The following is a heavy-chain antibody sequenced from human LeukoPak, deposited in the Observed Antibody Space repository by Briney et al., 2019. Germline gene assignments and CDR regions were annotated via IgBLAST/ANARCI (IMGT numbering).Heavy chain of an antibody. CDR2: MNPNSGNT. D-gene: IGHD2-15*01. Sequence: ASVKVSCKASGYTFTSYDINWVRQTTGQGLEWMGGMNPNSGNTGYAQKFQGRVTMTRNSSITTAYMELSSLRSEDTAVYYCARRHGRCSDGSCYYPDYWGQGTLVTVSS. J-gene: IGHJ4*02. V-gene: IGHV1-8*01. CDR3: ARRHGRCSDGSCYYPDY. CDR1: GYTFTSYD.